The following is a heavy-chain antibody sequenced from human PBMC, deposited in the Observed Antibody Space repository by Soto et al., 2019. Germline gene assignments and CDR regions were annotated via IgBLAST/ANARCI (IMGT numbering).Heavy chain of an antibody. CDR1: GVTFSEYY. CDR3: ASELRYFDWPLPSSDY. J-gene: IGHJ4*02. Sequence: GGSLRLSCAASGVTFSEYYMSWIRQAPGKGLEWVSYISSSSSYTNYADSVKGRFTISRDNAKNSLYLQMNSLRAEDTAVYYCASELRYFDWPLPSSDYWGQGTLVTVSS. V-gene: IGHV3-11*05. CDR2: ISSSSSYT. D-gene: IGHD3-9*01.